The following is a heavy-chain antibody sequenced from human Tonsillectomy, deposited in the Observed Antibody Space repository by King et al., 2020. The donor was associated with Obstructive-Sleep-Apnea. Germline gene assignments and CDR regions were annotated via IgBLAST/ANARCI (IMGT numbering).Heavy chain of an antibody. Sequence: VQLQQWGAGLLKPSETLSLTCAVYGGSFSGYYWSWIRQPPGKGLEWIGEINHSGSTNYNPSLKSRVTISVDTSKNQFSLKLSSVTAADTAVYYCARVKNTNGVCFAYWDQGTLVTVSS. D-gene: IGHD2-8*01. CDR3: ARVKNTNGVCFAY. CDR2: INHSGST. V-gene: IGHV4-34*01. J-gene: IGHJ4*02. CDR1: GGSFSGYY.